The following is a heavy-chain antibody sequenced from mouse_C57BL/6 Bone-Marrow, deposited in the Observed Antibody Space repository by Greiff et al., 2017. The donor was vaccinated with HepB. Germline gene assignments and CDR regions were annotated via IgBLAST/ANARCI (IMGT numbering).Heavy chain of an antibody. CDR3: ASEGTGTPFDY. Sequence: VQLQQPGAELVKPGASAKLSCKASGYTFTSYWMHWVKQRPGQGLEWIGMIHPNSGSTNYNEKFKSKATLTVDKSSSTAYMQLSSLTSEDSAVYYCASEGTGTPFDYWGQGTTLTVSS. CDR1: GYTFTSYW. CDR2: IHPNSGST. D-gene: IGHD4-1*01. V-gene: IGHV1-64*01. J-gene: IGHJ2*01.